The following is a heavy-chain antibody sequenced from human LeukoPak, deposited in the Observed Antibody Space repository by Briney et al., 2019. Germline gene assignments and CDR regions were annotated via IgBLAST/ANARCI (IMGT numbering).Heavy chain of an antibody. J-gene: IGHJ1*01. CDR1: GGFISSSSYY. V-gene: IGHV4-39*01. CDR2: IYYSGST. D-gene: IGHD3-22*01. Sequence: SETLSLTCTISGGFISSSSYYWGWIRQPPGKGLEWIGDIYYSGSTYYNPALKSRVSMSIDTSKNLFSLELRSVAAADTALYYCARRRYYDSTGYLEWGQGTLVTVTS. CDR3: ARRRYYDSTGYLE.